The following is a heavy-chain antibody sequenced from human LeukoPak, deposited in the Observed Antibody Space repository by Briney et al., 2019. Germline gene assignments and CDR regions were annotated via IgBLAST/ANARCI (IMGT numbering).Heavy chain of an antibody. CDR3: ARDQREECSSTSCYYFDY. Sequence: ASVKVSCKASGYTFTSYYMHWVRQAPGQGLEWMGIINPSGGSTSYAQKFQGRVTMTRDTSTSTVYMELSSLRSEDTAVYYCARDQREECSSTSCYYFDYWGQGTLVTVSS. J-gene: IGHJ4*02. V-gene: IGHV1-46*01. CDR1: GYTFTSYY. D-gene: IGHD2-2*01. CDR2: INPSGGST.